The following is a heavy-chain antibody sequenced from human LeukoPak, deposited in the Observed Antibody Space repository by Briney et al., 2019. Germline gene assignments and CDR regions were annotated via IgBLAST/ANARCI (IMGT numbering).Heavy chain of an antibody. CDR1: GGSISSNY. CDR2: IYDSGST. CDR3: ARSTGGWSYFDH. V-gene: IGHV4-59*01. J-gene: IGHJ4*02. D-gene: IGHD6-19*01. Sequence: TSETLSLTCTVSGGSISSNYWSWIRQPPGKGLEWIGYIYDSGSTNYNPSLNSRATISEDMSKNQFSLKVRSVTAADTAVYYCARSTGGWSYFDHWGQGILVTVSS.